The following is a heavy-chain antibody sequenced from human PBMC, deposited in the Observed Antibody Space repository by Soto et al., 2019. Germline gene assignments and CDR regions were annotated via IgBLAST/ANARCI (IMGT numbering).Heavy chain of an antibody. J-gene: IGHJ4*02. D-gene: IGHD1-1*01. Sequence: QVHLVDSGGAVVQPGTSLRLSCAASGFIFSDYGMHWVRQAPGKGPEWVAVIWHDSKKIYYGDSVRGRFTISRDNSKNTVFLQMNNLRVEDTAVYHCARGRLRNDDFFDSLGQGTLVIVSS. CDR1: GFIFSDYG. V-gene: IGHV3-33*01. CDR2: IWHDSKKI. CDR3: ARGRLRNDDFFDS.